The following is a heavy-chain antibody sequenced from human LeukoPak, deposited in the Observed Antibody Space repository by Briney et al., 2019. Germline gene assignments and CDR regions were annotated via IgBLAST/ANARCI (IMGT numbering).Heavy chain of an antibody. D-gene: IGHD3-10*01. CDR3: AAAQWFDAFDI. J-gene: IGHJ3*02. V-gene: IGHV1-58*01. Sequence: GTSVKVSCKASGFTFTSSAVQWVRQARGQRLEWIGWIVVGSGNTNYAQKFQERVTITRDMSTSTAYMELSSLRSEDTAVYYCAAAQWFDAFDIWGQGTMVTVSS. CDR1: GFTFTSSA. CDR2: IVVGSGNT.